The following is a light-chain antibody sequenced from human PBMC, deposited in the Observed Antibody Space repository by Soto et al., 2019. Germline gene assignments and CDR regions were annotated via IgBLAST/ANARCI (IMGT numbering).Light chain of an antibody. CDR1: ESVSSSY. Sequence: EIVLRQSPNTLSLSPGERATLSCLASESVSSSYLAWYQQKPGQAPRLLIYGASTRATGIPDRFSGSGSGTDFTLTISRLEPEDFAVYYCQQYSSSPSITFGQGTRLENK. V-gene: IGKV3-20*01. CDR3: QQYSSSPSIT. CDR2: GAS. J-gene: IGKJ5*01.